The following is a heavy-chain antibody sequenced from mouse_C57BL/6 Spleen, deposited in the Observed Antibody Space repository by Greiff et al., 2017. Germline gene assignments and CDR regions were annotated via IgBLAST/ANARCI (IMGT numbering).Heavy chain of an antibody. J-gene: IGHJ2*01. V-gene: IGHV1-69*01. CDR3: ARDEKGAQALDY. Sequence: QVQLQQPGAELVMPGASVKLSCKASGYTFTSYWMHWVKQRPGQGLEWIGEIDPSDSYTNYNQKFKGKSTLTVDKSSSTAYMQLSSLTSEDSAVYYCARDEKGAQALDYWGQGTTLTVSS. CDR1: GYTFTSYW. CDR2: IDPSDSYT. D-gene: IGHD3-2*02.